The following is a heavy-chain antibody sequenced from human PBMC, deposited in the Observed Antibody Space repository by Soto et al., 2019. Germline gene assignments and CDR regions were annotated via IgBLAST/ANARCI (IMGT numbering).Heavy chain of an antibody. CDR2: INSDGSST. D-gene: IGHD3-22*01. CDR3: ARLYYDSSGYFADY. CDR1: GFTFSSYW. J-gene: IGHJ4*02. V-gene: IGHV3-74*01. Sequence: GGSLRLSCAASGFTFSSYWMHWVRQAPGKGLVWVSRINSDGSSTSYADSVKGRFTISRDNAKNTLYLQMNSLRAEDTAVYYCARLYYDSSGYFADYWGQGTLVTVSS.